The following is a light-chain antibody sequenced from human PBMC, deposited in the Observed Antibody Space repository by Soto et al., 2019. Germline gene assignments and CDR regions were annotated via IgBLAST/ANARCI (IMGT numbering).Light chain of an antibody. CDR3: QQYNSWPLT. CDR2: GAS. J-gene: IGKJ4*01. V-gene: IGKV3-15*01. CDR1: QSISTK. Sequence: EIVMTQSPATLSMSPGERATLSCRASQSISTKVAWYQQKPGQAPRLLIYGASTRATGVPARFSGSGSGTEFTLSIGSLQSEHFAVYYCQQYNSWPLTFGGGTKVEIK.